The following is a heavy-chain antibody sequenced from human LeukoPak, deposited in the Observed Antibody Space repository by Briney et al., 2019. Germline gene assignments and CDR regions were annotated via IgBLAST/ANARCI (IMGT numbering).Heavy chain of an antibody. Sequence: GGSLRLSCAASGFTFSSYAMSWVRQAPGKGLEWVSAISGSGGSTYYADSVKGRFTISRDNSKNTLYLQMNSLRAEDTAVYYCAKDFSGYYYGSGSSNWGQGTLVTVSS. CDR3: AKDFSGYYYGSGSSN. J-gene: IGHJ4*02. D-gene: IGHD3-10*01. CDR2: ISGSGGST. V-gene: IGHV3-23*01. CDR1: GFTFSSYA.